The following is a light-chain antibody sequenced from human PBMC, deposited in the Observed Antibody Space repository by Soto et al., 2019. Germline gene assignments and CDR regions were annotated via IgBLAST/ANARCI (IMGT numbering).Light chain of an antibody. J-gene: IGKJ1*01. CDR2: GAS. CDR1: QTMTNNY. V-gene: IGKV3-20*01. Sequence: VLTQAPGTLSLSPGERATLSCRASQTMTNNYLAWYQQKPGQAPRLLIYGASNRATGIPDRFSGSGSGTDFSLTISRLEPEDFAVYYCQQYGNSRTFGQRTKVDIK. CDR3: QQYGNSRT.